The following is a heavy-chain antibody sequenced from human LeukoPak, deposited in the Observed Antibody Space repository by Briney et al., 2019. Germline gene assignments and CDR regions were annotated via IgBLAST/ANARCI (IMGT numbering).Heavy chain of an antibody. V-gene: IGHV1-46*01. CDR3: ACRCSGAYSSSG. D-gene: IGHD6-13*01. CDR2: INPSRGST. J-gene: IGHJ3*01. CDR1: GYTFTSYY. Sequence: ASVKVSCKASGYTFTSYYMHWVRQAPGQGLEWMGIINPSRGSTSYAQKFQGRVTMTRDTSTSTVYMELSSLRSEDTDVYYCACRCSGAYSSSGWGQGTMVTVSS.